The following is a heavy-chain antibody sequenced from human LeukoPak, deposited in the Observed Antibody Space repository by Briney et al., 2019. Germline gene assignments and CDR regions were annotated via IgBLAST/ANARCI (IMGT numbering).Heavy chain of an antibody. J-gene: IGHJ6*02. Sequence: SGGSLRLSCAASGFTFSSYPMHWVRQAPGKGLEWVAVISYDGRDKHHADSVKGRFTISRDNSKNTLYLQMNSLRDEDTAVYYCARDERYYDFWSGYYSLHGMDVWGQGTTVTVSS. D-gene: IGHD3-3*01. CDR2: ISYDGRDK. CDR1: GFTFSSYP. CDR3: ARDERYYDFWSGYYSLHGMDV. V-gene: IGHV3-30*04.